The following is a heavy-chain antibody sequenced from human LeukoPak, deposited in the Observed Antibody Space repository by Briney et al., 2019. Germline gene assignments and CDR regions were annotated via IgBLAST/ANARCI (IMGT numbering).Heavy chain of an antibody. CDR2: IIPIFGTA. CDR3: ARDLGITMIVVGYNWFDP. CDR1: GGTFSSYA. Sequence: GASVKVSCKASGGTFSSYAISWVRQAPGQGLEWMGGIIPIFGTANYAQKFQGRVTITADKSTSTAYMELSSLRSEDTAVYYCARDLGITMIVVGYNWFDPWGQGTLVTVSS. D-gene: IGHD3-22*01. V-gene: IGHV1-69*06. J-gene: IGHJ5*02.